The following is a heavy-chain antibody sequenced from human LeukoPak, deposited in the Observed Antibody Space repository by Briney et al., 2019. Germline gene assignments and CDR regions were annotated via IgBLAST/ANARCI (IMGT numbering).Heavy chain of an antibody. CDR1: GYTFTSYY. CDR3: ARADQDYVWGSCRSTDAFDI. J-gene: IGHJ3*02. D-gene: IGHD3-16*02. V-gene: IGHV1-46*01. CDR2: INPSGGST. Sequence: GASVKVSCKASGYTFTSYYMHWVRQAPGQGLEWMGIINPSGGSTSYAQKFQGRVTMTRDMSTSTVYMELSSLRSEDTAVYYCARADQDYVWGSCRSTDAFDIWGQGTMVTVSS.